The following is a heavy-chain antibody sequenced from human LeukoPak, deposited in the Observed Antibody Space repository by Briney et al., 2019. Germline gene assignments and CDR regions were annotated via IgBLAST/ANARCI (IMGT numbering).Heavy chain of an antibody. CDR2: IFPGGSDT. CDR3: ARNRGDNTFDY. D-gene: IGHD3-10*01. V-gene: IGHV5-51*01. Sequence: GESLKISCKGSGDSFSSYWVGWVRQTPGKGLEWMGFIFPGGSDTRYSPSFQGQVTISADKSISTAYLQWRSLKASDTAMYYCARNRGDNTFDYWGQGILVTVSS. J-gene: IGHJ4*02. CDR1: GDSFSSYW.